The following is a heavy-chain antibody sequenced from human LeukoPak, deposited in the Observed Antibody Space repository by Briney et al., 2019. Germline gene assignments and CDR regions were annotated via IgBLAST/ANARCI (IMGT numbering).Heavy chain of an antibody. Sequence: GASVKVSCTVSGYTLTELSMHWVRQAPGKGLEWMGGFDPEDGETIYAQKFQGRVTMTEDTSTDTAYMELSSLRSEDTAVYYCATRSGGRATYYYYYMDVWGKGTTVTVSS. CDR3: ATRSGGRATYYYYYMDV. V-gene: IGHV1-24*01. D-gene: IGHD2-15*01. CDR1: GYTLTELS. J-gene: IGHJ6*03. CDR2: FDPEDGET.